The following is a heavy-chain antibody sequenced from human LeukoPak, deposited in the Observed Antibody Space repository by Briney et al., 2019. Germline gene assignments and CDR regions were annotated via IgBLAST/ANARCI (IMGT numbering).Heavy chain of an antibody. D-gene: IGHD3-10*01. J-gene: IGHJ4*02. CDR2: IWYDGSDK. CDR3: ARGRVVLPEGPDY. CDR1: GFTFSRYA. Sequence: GGSLRLSCATSGFTFSRYAMHWVRQAPGKGLEWVAFIWYDGSDKNYADSVKGRFTISRDNSKNTLYLQMNSLRAEDTAVYYCARGRVVLPEGPDYWGQGTLVTVSS. V-gene: IGHV3-33*08.